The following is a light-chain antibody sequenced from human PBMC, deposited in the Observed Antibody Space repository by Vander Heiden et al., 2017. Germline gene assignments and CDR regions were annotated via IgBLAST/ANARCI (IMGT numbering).Light chain of an antibody. CDR3: QSADSRGTYVV. CDR2: KDS. J-gene: IGLJ2*01. CDR1: ALPKQY. Sequence: SELTQPPSVSAFPGQTARLTCSGDALPKQYAYWYQQKPGQAPVLVIYKDSERPSGIPGRFSGSISGTTVTLTISGVQAEDEADYYCQSADSRGTYVVFGGGTKLTVL. V-gene: IGLV3-25*03.